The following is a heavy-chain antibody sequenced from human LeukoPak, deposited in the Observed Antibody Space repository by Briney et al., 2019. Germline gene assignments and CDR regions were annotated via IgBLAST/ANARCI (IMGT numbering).Heavy chain of an antibody. J-gene: IGHJ4*02. CDR2: ISGSGGST. V-gene: IGHV3-23*01. CDR3: AKLVYYYGSGSYPFDY. D-gene: IGHD3-10*01. CDR1: GFTFSSYA. Sequence: GGSLRLSCAASGFTFSSYAMSWVRQAPGKGLEWVSAISGSGGSTYYADSVKGRFTISRDNSKNTLYLQMNSLRAEDTAVYYCAKLVYYYGSGSYPFDYWGQGTLVTVSS.